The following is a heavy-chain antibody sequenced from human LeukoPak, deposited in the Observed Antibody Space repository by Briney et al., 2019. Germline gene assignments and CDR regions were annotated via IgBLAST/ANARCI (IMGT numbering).Heavy chain of an antibody. D-gene: IGHD6-19*01. V-gene: IGHV1-18*04. J-gene: IGHJ3*02. CDR2: ISAYNGNT. Sequence: ASVKVSCKASGYTFTSYGISWVRQAPGQGLEWMGWISAYNGNTNYAQKLQGRVTMTTDTSTSTAYMELGSLRSDDTAVHYCASSDSRYSSGWDAFDIWGQGTMVTVSS. CDR1: GYTFTSYG. CDR3: ASSDSRYSSGWDAFDI.